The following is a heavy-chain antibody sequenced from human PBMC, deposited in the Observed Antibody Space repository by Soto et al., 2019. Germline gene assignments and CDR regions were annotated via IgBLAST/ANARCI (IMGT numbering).Heavy chain of an antibody. D-gene: IGHD1-1*01. J-gene: IGHJ3*02. CDR3: ARVVRVGTGTPTRAFDI. CDR1: GFTFSSYE. CDR2: ISSSGSTI. Sequence: PVGSLRLSCAASGFTFSSYEMNWVRQAPGKGLEWVSYISSSGSTIYYADSVKGRFTISRDNAKNSLYLQMNSLRAEDTAVYYCARVVRVGTGTPTRAFDIWGQGTMVTVSS. V-gene: IGHV3-48*03.